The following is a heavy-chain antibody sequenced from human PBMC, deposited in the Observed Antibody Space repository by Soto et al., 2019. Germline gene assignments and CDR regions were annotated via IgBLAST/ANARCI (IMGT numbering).Heavy chain of an antibody. CDR1: GYTFTSYY. D-gene: IGHD2-2*01. J-gene: IGHJ4*02. V-gene: IGHV1-46*01. CDR3: ARVVVVPAASDEYYFDS. CDR2: INPIGGST. Sequence: ASVKVSCKASGYTFTSYYMHWVRQAPGQGLEWMGIINPIGGSTSYAQKFQGRVTMTRDTSTSTVYMELSSLRSEDTAVYYRARVVVVPAASDEYYFDSWGQGTLVTVSS.